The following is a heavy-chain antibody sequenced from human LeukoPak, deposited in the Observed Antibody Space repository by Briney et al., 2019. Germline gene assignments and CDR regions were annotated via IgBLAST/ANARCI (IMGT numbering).Heavy chain of an antibody. J-gene: IGHJ4*02. D-gene: IGHD3-10*01. Sequence: PSETLSLTCTVSGGSISSYYWSWIRQPPGKGLEWIGYIYYSGSTNYNPSLKSRVTISVDTSKNQFSLKLSFVTAADTAVYYCARHSYGSGSYVDYWGQGTLVTVSS. CDR1: GGSISSYY. CDR3: ARHSYGSGSYVDY. V-gene: IGHV4-59*08. CDR2: IYYSGST.